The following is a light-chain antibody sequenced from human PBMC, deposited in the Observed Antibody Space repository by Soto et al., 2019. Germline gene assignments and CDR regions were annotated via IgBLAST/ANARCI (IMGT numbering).Light chain of an antibody. V-gene: IGKV3-20*01. CDR3: QHYAGSPWT. CDR1: QSVGSSY. J-gene: IGKJ1*01. CDR2: GAS. Sequence: EIVLTQSPGTLSLSPGERATLSCRASQSVGSSYLAWYQQKPGQAPRLLIYGASSRATGIPDRFSGSGSGTDFTLTISRLEPEDFAVYYCQHYAGSPWTFDQGTKVEIK.